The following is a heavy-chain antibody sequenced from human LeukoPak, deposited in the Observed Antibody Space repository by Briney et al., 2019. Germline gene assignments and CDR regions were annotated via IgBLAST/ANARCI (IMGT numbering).Heavy chain of an antibody. CDR1: GFTFSNAW. CDR2: ISGGGETS. Sequence: GGSLRLSCSASGFTFSNAWMNWVRQAPGEGLEWVSVISGGGETSYYADSVKGRFTISRDNSKNTIYLQMKSLGAEDTAAYYCVKGLRSYGYSLFDYWGQGSLVTVSS. CDR3: VKGLRSYGYSLFDY. J-gene: IGHJ4*02. V-gene: IGHV3-23*01. D-gene: IGHD5-18*01.